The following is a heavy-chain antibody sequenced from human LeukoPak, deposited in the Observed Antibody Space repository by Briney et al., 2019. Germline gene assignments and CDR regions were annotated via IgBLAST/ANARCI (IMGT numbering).Heavy chain of an antibody. CDR1: GGSISSYY. Sequence: SETLSLTCTVSGGSISSYYWSWIRQPPGKGLEWIGYIYYSGSTNYNPSLKSRVTISVDTSKNQFSLKLSSVTAADTAVYYCARTIYGSGSPYFDYWGQGTLVTVSS. V-gene: IGHV4-59*12. D-gene: IGHD3-10*01. CDR3: ARTIYGSGSPYFDY. CDR2: IYYSGST. J-gene: IGHJ4*02.